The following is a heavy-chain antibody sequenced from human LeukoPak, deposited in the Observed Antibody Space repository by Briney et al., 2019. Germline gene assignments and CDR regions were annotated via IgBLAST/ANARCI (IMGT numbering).Heavy chain of an antibody. CDR3: ARSEDYYDSSGYYY. CDR2: IYYSGST. Sequence: SETLSLTCTVSGGSISSYYWSWIRQPPGKGVEWIGYIYYSGSTNYNPSLKSRVTISVDTSKNQFSLKLSSVTAADTAVYYCARSEDYYDSSGYYYWGQGTLVTVSS. D-gene: IGHD3-22*01. V-gene: IGHV4-59*01. CDR1: GGSISSYY. J-gene: IGHJ4*02.